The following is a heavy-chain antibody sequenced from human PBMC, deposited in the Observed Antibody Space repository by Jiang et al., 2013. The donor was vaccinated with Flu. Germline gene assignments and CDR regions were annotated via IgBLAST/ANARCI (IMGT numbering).Heavy chain of an antibody. CDR2: IYYRSKWYN. J-gene: IGHJ4*02. V-gene: IGHV6-1*01. D-gene: IGHD6-13*01. CDR3: AREVAAGWDY. Sequence: QTLSLTCAISGDSVSSNSAAWNWIRQSPSRGLGWLGRIYYRSKWYNEYAVSVKSRIIINPDTPKNQFSLQLNSVTPEDTAVYYCAREVAAGWDYWGQGTLVTVSS. CDR1: GDSVSSNSAA.